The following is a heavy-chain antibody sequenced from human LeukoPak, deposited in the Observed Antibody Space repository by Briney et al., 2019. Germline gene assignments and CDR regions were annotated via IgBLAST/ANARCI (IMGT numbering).Heavy chain of an antibody. J-gene: IGHJ4*02. D-gene: IGHD5-12*01. CDR1: GYTFTSYY. V-gene: IGHV1-46*01. CDR2: INPSGGST. CDR3: ARGYVGIVATGPATPEYYFDY. Sequence: GASVKVSCKASGYTFTSYYMHWVRQAPGQGLEWMGIINPSGGSTSYAQKFQGRVTMTRDTSTSTVYMELSSLRSEDTAVYYCARGYVGIVATGPATPEYYFDYWGQGTLVTVSS.